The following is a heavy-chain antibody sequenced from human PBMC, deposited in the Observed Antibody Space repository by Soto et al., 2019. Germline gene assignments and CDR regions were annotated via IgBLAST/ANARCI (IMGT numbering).Heavy chain of an antibody. CDR3: AKGYHDQDGTGTTSAFDI. J-gene: IGHJ3*02. V-gene: IGHV3-9*01. Sequence: EVQLVESGGGLVQPGRSLRLSCAASGFTVDDYAMHWVRQAPGKCLEWVSGISWNRGVIGYADSVKGRFTISRDNAKNSLYLQMNSLRVEDTALYYCAKGYHDQDGTGTTSAFDIWGQGTMVTVSS. CDR2: ISWNRGVI. D-gene: IGHD1-1*01. CDR1: GFTVDDYA.